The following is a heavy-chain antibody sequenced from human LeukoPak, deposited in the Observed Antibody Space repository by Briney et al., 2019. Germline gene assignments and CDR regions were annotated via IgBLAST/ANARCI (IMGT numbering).Heavy chain of an antibody. CDR2: IIPIFGTA. D-gene: IGHD3-10*01. Sequence: SVKVSCKASGGTFSSYAISWVRQAPGQGLEWMGGIIPIFGTANYAQKFQGRVTITADESTSTAYMELSSLRSEDTAVYYCARDSEVRRNLWHYWGQGTLVTVSS. CDR3: ARDSEVRRNLWHY. J-gene: IGHJ4*02. CDR1: GGTFSSYA. V-gene: IGHV1-69*13.